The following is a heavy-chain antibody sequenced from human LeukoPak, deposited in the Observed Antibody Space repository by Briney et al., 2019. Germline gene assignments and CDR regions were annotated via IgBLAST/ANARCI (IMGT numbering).Heavy chain of an antibody. Sequence: GGSLRLSCAASGFTFSSHAMSWVRQAPGKGLEWVAVISYDGSNKYYADSVKGRFTISRDNSKNTLYLQMNSLRAEDTAVYYCAKEKQQLVPYYYYGMDVWGQGTTVTVSS. CDR2: ISYDGSNK. V-gene: IGHV3-30*18. CDR3: AKEKQQLVPYYYYGMDV. J-gene: IGHJ6*02. CDR1: GFTFSSHA. D-gene: IGHD6-13*01.